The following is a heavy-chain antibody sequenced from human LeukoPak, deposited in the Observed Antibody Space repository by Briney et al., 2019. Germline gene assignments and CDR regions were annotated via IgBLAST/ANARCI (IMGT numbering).Heavy chain of an antibody. CDR1: GDSISSDY. CDR2: VYYAGST. CDR3: ARGPVYNNSYYYYYYMDV. D-gene: IGHD1-14*01. J-gene: IGHJ6*03. V-gene: IGHV4-59*01. Sequence: PSETLSLTGTVSGDSISSDYWSWIRQPPGKGLEWLGYVYYAGSTDYNPSLSSGLTISVDTSKNQLSRKLTSATAAATALYYCARGPVYNNSYYYYYYMDVWRKGTTVTVSS.